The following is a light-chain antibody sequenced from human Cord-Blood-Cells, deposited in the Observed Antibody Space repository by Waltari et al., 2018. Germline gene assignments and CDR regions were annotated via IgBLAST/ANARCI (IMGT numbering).Light chain of an antibody. CDR3: NSRDSSGNHLVV. Sequence: SSELTQDPAVSVALGQTVRITCQGDSLRRYYASRYQQQPGQPPVLVIYGKNNRPSGIPNRFSGSSSGNTASLTITGAQAEDEADYYCNSRDSSGNHLVVFGGGTKLTVL. V-gene: IGLV3-19*01. CDR2: GKN. J-gene: IGLJ2*01. CDR1: SLRRYY.